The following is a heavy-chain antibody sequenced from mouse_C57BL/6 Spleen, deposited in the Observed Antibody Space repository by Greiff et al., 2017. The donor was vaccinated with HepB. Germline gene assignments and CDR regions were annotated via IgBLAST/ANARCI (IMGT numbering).Heavy chain of an antibody. V-gene: IGHV1-81*01. CDR3: AYYDYDGFAY. CDR2: IYPRSGNT. D-gene: IGHD2-4*01. J-gene: IGHJ3*01. Sequence: QVQLKESGAELARPGASVKLSCKASGYTFTSYGISWVKQRTGQGLEWIGEIYPRSGNTYYNEKFKGKATLTADKSSSTAYMELRSLTSEDSAVYFCAYYDYDGFAYWGQGTLVTVSA. CDR1: GYTFTSYG.